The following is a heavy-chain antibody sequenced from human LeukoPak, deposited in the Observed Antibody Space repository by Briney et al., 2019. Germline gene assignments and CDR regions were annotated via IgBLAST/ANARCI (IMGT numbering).Heavy chain of an antibody. CDR2: ISGSGGST. D-gene: IGHD3-22*01. CDR3: AKRAVSSGYYQGVGY. Sequence: GGSLRLSCAASGFTFSSYAMSWVRQAPGKGLKWVSAISGSGGSTYYADSVKGRFTISRDNSKNTLYLQMNSLRAEDTAVYYCAKRAVSSGYYQGVGYWGQGTLVTVSS. J-gene: IGHJ4*02. CDR1: GFTFSSYA. V-gene: IGHV3-23*01.